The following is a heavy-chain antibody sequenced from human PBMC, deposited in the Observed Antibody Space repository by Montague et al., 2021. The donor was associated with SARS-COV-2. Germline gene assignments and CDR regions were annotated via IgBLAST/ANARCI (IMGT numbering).Heavy chain of an antibody. D-gene: IGHD5/OR15-5a*01. CDR3: ARARSGSYSVGGDAFDL. Sequence: SLRLSCEASGFTFNKYSMNWVRQAPGKGLEWVSSISTSSLYIYYXDSVKGRFTVARANAKNSVFLEMNSLRVEDTAVYYCARARSGSYSVGGDAFDLWGRGTLVTVSS. CDR1: GFTFNKYS. CDR2: ISTSSLYI. J-gene: IGHJ3*01. V-gene: IGHV3-21*01.